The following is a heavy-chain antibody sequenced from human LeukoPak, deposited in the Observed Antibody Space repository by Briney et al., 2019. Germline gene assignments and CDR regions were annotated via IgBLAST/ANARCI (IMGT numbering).Heavy chain of an antibody. CDR1: GFTFDDYA. J-gene: IGHJ3*02. CDR3: ARDLVGATRDAFDI. D-gene: IGHD1-26*01. CDR2: ISWNSGII. V-gene: IGHV3-9*01. Sequence: GGSLRLSCEASGFTFDDYAMHWVRQAPGKGLEWVSGISWNSGIIVYTDSVKGRFTISRDNAKNSLYLQMNSLRAEDTAVYYCARDLVGATRDAFDIWGQGTMVTVSS.